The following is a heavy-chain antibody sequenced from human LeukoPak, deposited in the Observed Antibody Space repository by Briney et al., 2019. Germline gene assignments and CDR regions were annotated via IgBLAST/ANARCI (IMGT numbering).Heavy chain of an antibody. Sequence: SVKVSWKASGGTFSSYAISWVRQAPGQGLEWMGGIIPIFGTANYAQKFQGRVTITTDESTSTAYMELSSLRSEDTAVYYCARGEAALPHYYYYMDVWGKGTTVTDSS. V-gene: IGHV1-69*05. D-gene: IGHD6-13*01. CDR2: IIPIFGTA. CDR1: GGTFSSYA. J-gene: IGHJ6*03. CDR3: ARGEAALPHYYYYMDV.